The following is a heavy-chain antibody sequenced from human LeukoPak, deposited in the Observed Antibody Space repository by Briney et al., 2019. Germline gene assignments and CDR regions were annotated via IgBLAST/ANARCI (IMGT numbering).Heavy chain of an antibody. Sequence: SETLSLTCTVSGYSIAHGFFWAWIRPPPGGGLEWIGSLYHSGSTYYNTSLKSRISTSVDTSKNQFSLKLRLVTAADTAVYYCARVEVPRDINDWYFDLWGRGTLVTVSS. CDR3: ARVEVPRDINDWYFDL. D-gene: IGHD2-15*01. V-gene: IGHV4-38-2*02. CDR2: LYHSGST. J-gene: IGHJ2*01. CDR1: GYSIAHGFF.